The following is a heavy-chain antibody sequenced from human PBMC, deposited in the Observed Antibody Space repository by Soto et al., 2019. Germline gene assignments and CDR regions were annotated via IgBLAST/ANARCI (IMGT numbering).Heavy chain of an antibody. CDR3: VRDLWGGNSE. Sequence: EVQLVESGGGLVQPGGSLRVSCAVSGFSVRDSHMSWVRQPPGKGLEWVSVMYFGGTSYYRDSVKGRFTISRDKSKNTVDLEMSRMRAVDMGIYYCVRDLWGGNSEWGPGIPVTVSS. J-gene: IGHJ4*02. D-gene: IGHD2-21*01. V-gene: IGHV3-53*01. CDR2: MYFGGTS. CDR1: GFSVRDSH.